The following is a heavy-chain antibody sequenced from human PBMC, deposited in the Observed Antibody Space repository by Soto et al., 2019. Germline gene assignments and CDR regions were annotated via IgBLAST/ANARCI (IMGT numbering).Heavy chain of an antibody. CDR2: IFYAGAI. D-gene: IGHD5-12*01. CDR3: AKYTGYESLFYFDS. Sequence: SLTCIVSGGSISSDYWGWIRQPPGKGLEWIGYIFYAGAINYNPSLKSRVTISIDASEKQFSLNLTSVTAADTAFYYCAKYTGYESLFYFDSWGRGLQVTVSS. CDR1: GGSISSDY. J-gene: IGHJ4*01. V-gene: IGHV4-59*01.